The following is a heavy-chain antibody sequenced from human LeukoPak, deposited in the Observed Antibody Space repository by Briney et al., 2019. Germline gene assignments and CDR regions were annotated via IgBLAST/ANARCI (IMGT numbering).Heavy chain of an antibody. Sequence: GGSLRLSCEASGFTFSSYGMHWVRQAPGKGLEWVAVIWYDGSNKYYADSVKGRFTISRDNSKNTLYLQMNSLRAEDTAVYYCARDEEQWLFAFDIWGQGTMVPVSS. D-gene: IGHD6-19*01. CDR2: IWYDGSNK. V-gene: IGHV3-33*01. J-gene: IGHJ3*02. CDR3: ARDEEQWLFAFDI. CDR1: GFTFSSYG.